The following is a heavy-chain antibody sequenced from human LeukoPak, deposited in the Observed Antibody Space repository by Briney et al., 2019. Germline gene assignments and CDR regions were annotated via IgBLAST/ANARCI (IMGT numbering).Heavy chain of an antibody. D-gene: IGHD3-16*01. CDR1: GGTFSSYA. Sequence: GASVKVSCKASGGTFSSYAISWVRQAPGQGLEWMGGIIPIFGTANYAQKFQSRVTITADESTSTAYMELSSLRSEDTAVYYCAREGEYGHGPFDYWGQGTLVTVSS. V-gene: IGHV1-69*13. CDR2: IIPIFGTA. J-gene: IGHJ4*02. CDR3: AREGEYGHGPFDY.